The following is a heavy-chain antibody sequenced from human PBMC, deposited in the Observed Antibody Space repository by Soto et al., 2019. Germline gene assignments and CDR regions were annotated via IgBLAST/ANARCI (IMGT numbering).Heavy chain of an antibody. Sequence: EVQLVESGGGLVKPGGSLRLSCAASGFAFINAWMNWVRQAPGKGLEWVGRIKSRADGGTIDYAAPVKGRFTISRDDSKNTLHLQMNSLKTEDTAIYYCTTTVWFGELLTSDSWGQGTLGTVSS. CDR2: IKSRADGGTI. CDR3: TTTVWFGELLTSDS. CDR1: GFAFINAW. D-gene: IGHD3-10*01. V-gene: IGHV3-15*07. J-gene: IGHJ4*02.